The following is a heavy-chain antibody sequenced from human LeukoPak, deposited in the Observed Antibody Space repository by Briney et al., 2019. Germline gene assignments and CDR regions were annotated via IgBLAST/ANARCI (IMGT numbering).Heavy chain of an antibody. V-gene: IGHV3-21*01. CDR3: ARGHSSGWYWFL. D-gene: IGHD6-19*01. J-gene: IGHJ4*02. CDR1: GFTFSSYS. CDR2: ISSSSSYI. Sequence: GGSLRLSCAASGFTFSSYSMNWVRQAPGKGLEWVSSISSSSSYIYYADSVKGRFTISRDNAKNSLYLQMNSLRAEDTAVYYCARGHSSGWYWFLWGQGTLVTVSS.